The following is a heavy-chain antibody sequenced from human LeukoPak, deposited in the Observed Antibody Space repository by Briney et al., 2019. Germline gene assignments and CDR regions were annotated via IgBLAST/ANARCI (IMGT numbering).Heavy chain of an antibody. CDR1: GFTVSSNY. CDR2: IYSGGST. D-gene: IGHD6-13*01. J-gene: IGHJ4*02. CDR3: AKEIRYSSSWPFDY. Sequence: GGSLRLSCAASGFTVSSNYMSWVRQAPGKGLEWVSVIYSGGSTYYADSVKGRFTISRDNAKNTLYLQMNSLRAEDTAVYYCAKEIRYSSSWPFDYWGQGTLVTVSS. V-gene: IGHV3-53*05.